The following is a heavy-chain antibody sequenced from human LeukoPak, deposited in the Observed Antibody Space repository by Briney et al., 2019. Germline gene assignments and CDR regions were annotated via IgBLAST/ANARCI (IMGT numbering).Heavy chain of an antibody. V-gene: IGHV1-69*13. J-gene: IGHJ3*02. D-gene: IGHD2-2*01. CDR1: RGTFSSYA. CDR2: NIPIFGTA. Sequence: ASVKVSCKASRGTFSSYAIGWVRQAPGQGLEWMGGNIPIFGTANYAQKFQGRVTITADESTSTAYMELSSLRSEDTAVYYCARDRYCSSTSCLDDAFDIWGQGTMVTVSS. CDR3: ARDRYCSSTSCLDDAFDI.